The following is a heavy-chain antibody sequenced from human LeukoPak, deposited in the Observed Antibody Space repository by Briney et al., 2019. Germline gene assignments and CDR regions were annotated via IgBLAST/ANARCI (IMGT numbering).Heavy chain of an antibody. CDR1: GFTFSSYW. CDR2: ISGSGGST. Sequence: GGSLRLSCAASGFTFSSYWMSWVRQAPGKGLEWVSAISGSGGSTYYADSVKGRFTISRDNSKNTLYLQMNSLRAEDTAVYYCAKDRSSGWFEGIYYFDYWGQGTLVTVSS. V-gene: IGHV3-23*01. J-gene: IGHJ4*02. D-gene: IGHD6-19*01. CDR3: AKDRSSGWFEGIYYFDY.